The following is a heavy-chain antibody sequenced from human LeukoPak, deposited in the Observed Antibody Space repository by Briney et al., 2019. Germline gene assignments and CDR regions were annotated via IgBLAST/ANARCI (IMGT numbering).Heavy chain of an antibody. CDR1: GFTFSSYS. V-gene: IGHV3-21*01. Sequence: PGGSLRLSCAASGFTFSSYSMNWVRQAPGKGLEWVSSISSSSSYIYYADSVKGRFTISRDNAKNSLYLQMNSLRAEDTAVYYCARDPPIGSRYDILYGMDVWGQGTTVTVSS. D-gene: IGHD3-9*01. J-gene: IGHJ6*02. CDR3: ARDPPIGSRYDILYGMDV. CDR2: ISSSSSYI.